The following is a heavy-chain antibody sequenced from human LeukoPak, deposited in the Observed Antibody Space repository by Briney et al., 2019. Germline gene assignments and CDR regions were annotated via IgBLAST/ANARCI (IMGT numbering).Heavy chain of an antibody. CDR2: ISGSGDNT. D-gene: IGHD4-23*01. V-gene: IGHV3-23*01. CDR1: GFTFSSYA. Sequence: GGSLRLSCAASGFTFSSYAMSWVRQAPGKGLEWVSGISGSGDNTYYADSVKGRFTIPRDNSKNTLYLQMNSLKTEDTAVYYCATHTWVVTLDYWGQGTLVTVSS. CDR3: ATHTWVVTLDY. J-gene: IGHJ4*02.